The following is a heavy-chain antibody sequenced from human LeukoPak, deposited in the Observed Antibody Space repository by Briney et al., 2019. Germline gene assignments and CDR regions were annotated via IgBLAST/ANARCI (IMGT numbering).Heavy chain of an antibody. V-gene: IGHV1-69*13. CDR1: GGTFSSYA. D-gene: IGHD3-9*01. J-gene: IGHJ5*02. CDR3: ARSSYDILTGYYLNWFDP. Sequence: SVKVFCKASGGTFSSYAISWVRQAPGQGLKWMGGIIPIFGTANYAQKFQGRVTITADESTSTAYMELSSLRSEDTAVYYCARSSYDILTGYYLNWFDPWGQGTLVTVSS. CDR2: IIPIFGTA.